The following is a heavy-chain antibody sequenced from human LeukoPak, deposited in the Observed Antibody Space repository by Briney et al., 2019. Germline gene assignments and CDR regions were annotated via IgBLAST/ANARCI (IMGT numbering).Heavy chain of an antibody. V-gene: IGHV3-30*03. Sequence: GGSLRLSCAASGFTFSSYGMHWVRQAPGKGLEWVAVISYDGSNKYYADSVKGRFTISRDNSKNTLYLQMNSLRAEDTAVYYCAPSGSNYDLAYWGQGTLVTVPS. CDR1: GFTFSSYG. CDR3: APSGSNYDLAY. CDR2: ISYDGSNK. D-gene: IGHD3-3*01. J-gene: IGHJ4*02.